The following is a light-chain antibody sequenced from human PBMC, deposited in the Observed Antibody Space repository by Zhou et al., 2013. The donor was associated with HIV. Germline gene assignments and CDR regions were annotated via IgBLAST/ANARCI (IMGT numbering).Light chain of an antibody. CDR1: QGISGA. CDR3: QQYENLILT. V-gene: IGKV1D-13*01. CDR2: DAS. J-gene: IGKJ4*01. Sequence: AIQLTQSPSSLSASVGDRVIITCRASQGISGALAWYQQKPGKVPHLLIYDASKLETGVPARFSGSGSGTDFTFTISSLQPEDTATYYCQQYENLILTFGGGTKVEIK.